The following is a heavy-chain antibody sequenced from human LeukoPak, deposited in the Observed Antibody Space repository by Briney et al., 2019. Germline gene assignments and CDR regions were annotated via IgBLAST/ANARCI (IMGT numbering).Heavy chain of an antibody. D-gene: IGHD3-10*01. CDR1: GYTFTGYY. CDR3: ARVNIVRGVLRRGFDY. CDR2: INPNSGGT. Sequence: ASVKVSCKASGYTFTGYYMHWVRQAPGQGLEWMGWINPNSGGTNYAQEFQGRVTMTRDTSISTDYMELGRLRSDDTAVYYCARVNIVRGVLRRGFDYWGQGTLVTVSS. V-gene: IGHV1-2*02. J-gene: IGHJ4*02.